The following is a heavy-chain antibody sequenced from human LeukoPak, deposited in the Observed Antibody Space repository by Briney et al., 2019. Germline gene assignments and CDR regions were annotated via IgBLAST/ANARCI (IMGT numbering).Heavy chain of an antibody. CDR3: ARDLQWYSSSWYGYFDY. Sequence: ASVKVSCKASGYTFTSYGISWVRQAPGQGLEWMGWISAYNGNTNYAQKLQGRVTMTTDTSTSTAYMELRSLRSDDAAVYYCARDLQWYSSSWYGYFDYWGQGTLVTVSS. J-gene: IGHJ4*02. CDR2: ISAYNGNT. D-gene: IGHD6-13*01. V-gene: IGHV1-18*01. CDR1: GYTFTSYG.